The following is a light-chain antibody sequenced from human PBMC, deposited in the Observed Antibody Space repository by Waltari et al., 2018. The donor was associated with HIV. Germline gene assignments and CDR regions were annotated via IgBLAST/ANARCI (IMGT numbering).Light chain of an antibody. CDR3: QQYGSSPPGT. CDR1: QSVSSHY. Sequence: ENVSTQSPRPLSLSPGERVTLSCRASQSVSSHYLAWYQQKPGQAPRLLINGAFNRATGSPDRCRGSGSETDFTLTISTLEPEEFAVYFCQQYGSSPPGTVGQGTKVEVK. CDR2: GAF. J-gene: IGKJ1*01. V-gene: IGKV3-20*01.